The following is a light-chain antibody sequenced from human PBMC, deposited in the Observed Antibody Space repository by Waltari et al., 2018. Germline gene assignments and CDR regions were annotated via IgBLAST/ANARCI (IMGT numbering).Light chain of an antibody. J-gene: IGLJ3*02. CDR1: SGSIASNY. Sequence: NFMLTQPHSVSESPGKTVTISCTRSSGSIASNYVQWSQQRPGRSPPPVIFEDDQRPSGVPDRFSGSIDSSSNSASLTISGLKTEDEADYYCQSYDSSDLWVFGGGTRLTVL. CDR2: EDD. CDR3: QSYDSSDLWV. V-gene: IGLV6-57*01.